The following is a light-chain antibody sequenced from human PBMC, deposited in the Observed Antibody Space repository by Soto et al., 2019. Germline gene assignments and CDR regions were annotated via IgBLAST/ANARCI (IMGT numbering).Light chain of an antibody. CDR2: GAS. J-gene: IGKJ5*01. V-gene: IGKV3-20*01. CDR3: QQYGSSPRT. Sequence: VLTQSPGTLSLSPGERAPPSCRASQSVSSSYLAWYQQKPGQAPRLLIYGASSRATGIPDRFSGTGSGTDFTLTISRLEPEDFAVYYCQQYGSSPRTFGEGTRLAIK. CDR1: QSVSSSY.